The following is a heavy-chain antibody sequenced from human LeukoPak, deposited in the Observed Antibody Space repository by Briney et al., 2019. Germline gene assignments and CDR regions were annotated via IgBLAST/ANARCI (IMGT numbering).Heavy chain of an antibody. D-gene: IGHD1-26*01. V-gene: IGHV3-7*03. CDR2: IKQDKSEK. CDR3: ATYSGAHHKTFDD. CDR1: TFSWSTYW. J-gene: IGHJ4*02. Sequence: AVSLRCSGAGSTFSWSTYWMIWLRHAPGKGLEGLANIKQDKSEKDYVHSVKGRFTISRDNAKNSLYLQMRSLRAEDTAVYYCATYSGAHHKTFDDWGQGTLVTVSS.